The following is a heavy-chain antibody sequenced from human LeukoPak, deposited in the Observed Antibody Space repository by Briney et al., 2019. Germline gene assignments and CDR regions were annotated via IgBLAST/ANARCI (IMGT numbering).Heavy chain of an antibody. V-gene: IGHV3-30-3*01. CDR3: ARQMTPHGNFDY. Sequence: GGSLRLSCAASGFTFSSYAMHWVRQAPGKGLEWVAVISYDGSNKYYADSVKGRFTISRDNSKNTLYLQMNNLRAEDTAVYYCARQMTPHGNFDYWGQGTLVTVSS. CDR2: ISYDGSNK. D-gene: IGHD1-26*01. CDR1: GFTFSSYA. J-gene: IGHJ4*02.